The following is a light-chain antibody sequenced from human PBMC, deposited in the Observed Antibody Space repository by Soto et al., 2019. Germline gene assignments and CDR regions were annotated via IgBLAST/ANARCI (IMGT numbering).Light chain of an antibody. CDR3: QQSYMDPIT. Sequence: DIQMTQSPSSLSASVGNRFTITCVASQSISTYLNWYQKKPGKAPNLLIYDASRLQSGVPSRFSGSGGGTDFTLSISSVQPEDFATYFCQQSYMDPITFGQGTRLEIK. J-gene: IGKJ5*01. CDR2: DAS. V-gene: IGKV1-39*01. CDR1: QSISTY.